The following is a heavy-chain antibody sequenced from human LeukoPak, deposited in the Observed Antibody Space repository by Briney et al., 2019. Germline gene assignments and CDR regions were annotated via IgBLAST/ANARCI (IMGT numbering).Heavy chain of an antibody. J-gene: IGHJ4*02. D-gene: IGHD4-23*01. Sequence: SETLSLTCAVYGGSFSSYYWSWIRQPPGKGLEWIGEINHSGSTNYNPSLKSRVTISVDTSKNQFSLKLSSVTAADTAVYYCARGVGDRWPAIDYWGQGTLVTVSS. CDR1: GGSFSSYY. CDR3: ARGVGDRWPAIDY. CDR2: INHSGST. V-gene: IGHV4-34*01.